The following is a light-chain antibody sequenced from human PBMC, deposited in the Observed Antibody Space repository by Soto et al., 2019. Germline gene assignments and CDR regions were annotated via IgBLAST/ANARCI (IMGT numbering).Light chain of an antibody. Sequence: EIVLTRSQATLYLSPGETATLSCRASQSVGSYLALYQQILGQAPRLLIFEASNRANGIPARFSGSGSGTDFTLTISSLEPEDFAVYYCQQRSNWLTFEGGNKVEIK. CDR3: QQRSNWLT. V-gene: IGKV3-11*01. CDR1: QSVGSY. CDR2: EAS. J-gene: IGKJ4*01.